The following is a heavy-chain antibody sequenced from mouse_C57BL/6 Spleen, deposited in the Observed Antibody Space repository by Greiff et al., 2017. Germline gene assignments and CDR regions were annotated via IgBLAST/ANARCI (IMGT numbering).Heavy chain of an antibody. D-gene: IGHD2-3*01. V-gene: IGHV1-81*01. J-gene: IGHJ2*01. Sequence: QVQLQQSGAELARPGASVKLSCKASGYTFTSYGISWVKQRTGQGLEWIGEIYPRSGNTYYNEKFKGKATLTADKSSSTAYMELRSLTFEDSAVYFCASRGWDGYSLDYWGQGTTLTVSS. CDR3: ASRGWDGYSLDY. CDR2: IYPRSGNT. CDR1: GYTFTSYG.